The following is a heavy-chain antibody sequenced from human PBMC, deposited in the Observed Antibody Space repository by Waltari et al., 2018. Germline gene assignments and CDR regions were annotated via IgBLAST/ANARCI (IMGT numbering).Heavy chain of an antibody. Sequence: QVQLQQWGAGLLKPSETLSLTCAVYGGSFSGYYWSWIRQPPGKGLEWIGEIHYSGSTNYNPSLKRRVTISVDASKNQFSLKLSSVTAAATAVYYCARGRVAARPFDYWGQGTLVTVSS. CDR2: IHYSGST. CDR1: GGSFSGYY. CDR3: ARGRVAARPFDY. V-gene: IGHV4-34*01. J-gene: IGHJ4*02. D-gene: IGHD6-6*01.